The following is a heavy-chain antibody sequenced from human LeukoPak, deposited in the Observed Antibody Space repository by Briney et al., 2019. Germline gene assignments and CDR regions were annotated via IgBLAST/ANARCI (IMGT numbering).Heavy chain of an antibody. CDR3: AKHPEWGLQGFFQQ. V-gene: IGHV3-23*01. Sequence: GGSLRLSCAASGFTFSSFAMSWVRQAPGKGLEWVSSVTGGGGTTYSADSVRGRFTISRDDSKNMLYLQMNSLRAEDTAAYSCAKHPEWGLQGFFQQWGQGTLVTVSS. CDR1: GFTFSSFA. CDR2: VTGGGGTT. D-gene: IGHD1-26*01. J-gene: IGHJ1*01.